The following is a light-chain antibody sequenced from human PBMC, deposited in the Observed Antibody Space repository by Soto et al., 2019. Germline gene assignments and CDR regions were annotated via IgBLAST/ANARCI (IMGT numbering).Light chain of an antibody. J-gene: IGKJ1*01. Sequence: VLTQSPLSLPVTLGQPASISCRSSQSLVHSDGNTYLNWFHQRPGQSPRRLIYKASNRESGVPDRFSGSGSGTDFTLSISRVEADDVGVYYCMQGITFTFGQGTRVEI. V-gene: IGKV2-30*02. CDR2: KAS. CDR3: MQGITFT. CDR1: QSLVHSDGNTY.